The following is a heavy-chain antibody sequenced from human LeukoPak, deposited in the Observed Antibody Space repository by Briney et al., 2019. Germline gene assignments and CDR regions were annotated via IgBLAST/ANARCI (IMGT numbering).Heavy chain of an antibody. CDR2: TSYDGSNQ. CDR3: AREGRIMGATIDY. Sequence: GGSLRLSCVASGFTFRSFVMNWVRQAPGKGLEWVAVTSYDGSNQYYAESVKGRFTISRDNSKNTLYLQMDSLRAEDTAVYYCAREGRIMGATIDYWGQGALVTVSS. J-gene: IGHJ4*02. CDR1: GFTFRSFV. D-gene: IGHD1-26*01. V-gene: IGHV3-30*04.